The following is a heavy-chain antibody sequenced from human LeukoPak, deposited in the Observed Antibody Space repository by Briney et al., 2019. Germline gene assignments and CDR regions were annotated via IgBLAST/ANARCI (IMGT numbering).Heavy chain of an antibody. CDR3: ARQAIFGVVIIMDGSYFDY. Sequence: SETLSLTCAVYGGSFSGYYWSWIRQPPGKGLEWIGEINHSGSTNYNPSLKSRVTISVDTSKNQFSLKLSSVTAADTAVYYCARQAIFGVVIIMDGSYFDYWGQGTLVTVSS. V-gene: IGHV4-34*01. CDR1: GGSFSGYY. D-gene: IGHD3-3*01. CDR2: INHSGST. J-gene: IGHJ4*02.